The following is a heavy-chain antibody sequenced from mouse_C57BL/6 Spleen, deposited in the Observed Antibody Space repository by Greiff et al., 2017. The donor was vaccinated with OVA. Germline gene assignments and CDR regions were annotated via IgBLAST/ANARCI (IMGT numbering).Heavy chain of an antibody. D-gene: IGHD2-3*01. J-gene: IGHJ2*01. V-gene: IGHV5-9-1*02. Sequence: EVKVVESGEGLVKPGGSLKLSCAASGFTFSSYAMSWVRQTPEKRLEWVAYISSGGDYIYYADTVKGRFTISRDNARNTLYLQMSSLKSEDTAMYYCTRIYDGYPDYWGQGTTLTVSS. CDR1: GFTFSSYA. CDR2: ISSGGDYI. CDR3: TRIYDGYPDY.